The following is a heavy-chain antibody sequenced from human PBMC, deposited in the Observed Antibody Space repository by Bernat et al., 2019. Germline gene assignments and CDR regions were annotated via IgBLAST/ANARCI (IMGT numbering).Heavy chain of an antibody. Sequence: EVQVVESGGGLVQSGGSLRLSCAASGFTFSNSWMSWVRQAPGKGLEWVAQIKQDGSEKDYVDSLKGRFTISRDNAKSSVFLQMNGLRAEDTAVYYCAKMARVSLDYWGQGVLVTVSS. CDR1: GFTFSNSW. J-gene: IGHJ4*02. CDR2: IKQDGSEK. CDR3: AKMARVSLDY. V-gene: IGHV3-7*02.